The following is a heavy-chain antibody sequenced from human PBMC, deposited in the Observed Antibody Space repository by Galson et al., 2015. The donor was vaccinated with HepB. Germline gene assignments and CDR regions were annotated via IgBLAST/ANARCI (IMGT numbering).Heavy chain of an antibody. CDR2: IYSGGST. J-gene: IGHJ6*02. Sequence: SLRLSCAASGVTVSLNYMSWIRQAPGKGLEWVSVIYSGGSTYYADSVKGRFTISRHNSKNTLYLQMTSLRAEDTAVYYCARVGGWGSWVGYYYYGMDVWGQGTTVTVSS. V-gene: IGHV3-53*04. D-gene: IGHD3-16*01. CDR1: GVTVSLNY. CDR3: ARVGGWGSWVGYYYYGMDV.